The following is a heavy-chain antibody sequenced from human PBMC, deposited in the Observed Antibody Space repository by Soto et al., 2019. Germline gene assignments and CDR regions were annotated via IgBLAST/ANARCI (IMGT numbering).Heavy chain of an antibody. J-gene: IGHJ6*02. D-gene: IGHD2-2*01. V-gene: IGHV3-23*01. CDR3: AKGIVVVPAATGYGMDV. Sequence: EVQLLESGGGLVRPGGSLRLSCAASGFTFSSFAMSWVRQAPGKGLEWVSAISGSGGSTYYADSVKGRFTISRDNSKNTLYLQMNSLRAEDTAVYYCAKGIVVVPAATGYGMDVWGQGTTVTVSS. CDR2: ISGSGGST. CDR1: GFTFSSFA.